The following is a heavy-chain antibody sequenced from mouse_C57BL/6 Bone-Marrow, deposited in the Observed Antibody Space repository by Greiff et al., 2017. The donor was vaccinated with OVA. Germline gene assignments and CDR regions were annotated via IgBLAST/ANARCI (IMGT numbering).Heavy chain of an antibody. CDR1: GFTFSSYA. CDR2: ISDGGSYT. D-gene: IGHD2-2*01. V-gene: IGHV5-4*01. CDR3: ARDGYDGYAMDY. J-gene: IGHJ4*01. Sequence: DVQLVESGGGLVKPGGSLKLSCAASGFTFSSYAMSWVRQTPEKRLEWVATISDGGSYTYYPDNVKGRFTISRDNAKNNLYLQMSHLKSEDTAMYYCARDGYDGYAMDYWGQGTSVTVSS.